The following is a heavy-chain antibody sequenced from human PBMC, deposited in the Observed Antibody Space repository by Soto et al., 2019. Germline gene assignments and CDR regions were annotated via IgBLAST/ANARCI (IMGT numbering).Heavy chain of an antibody. J-gene: IGHJ5*02. D-gene: IGHD2-2*01. CDR2: LYYTGTT. Sequence: DPLSLTCSVSGGSIRSSSYYWGWIRQAPGKGLEWIGSLYYTGTTYYNPSLKSRVTISADKSQNQFSLRLSSVTAADTAVYNCGAYCSRAYCYDGFDAWGQGTLVTVSS. V-gene: IGHV4-39*01. CDR1: GGSIRSSSYY. CDR3: GAYCSRAYCYDGFDA.